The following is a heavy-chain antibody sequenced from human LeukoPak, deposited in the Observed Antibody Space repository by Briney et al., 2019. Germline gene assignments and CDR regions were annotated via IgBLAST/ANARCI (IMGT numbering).Heavy chain of an antibody. J-gene: IGHJ5*02. D-gene: IGHD3-22*01. CDR1: GGSFSGYY. CDR2: INHSGST. V-gene: IGHV4-34*01. Sequence: SETLSLTCAVYGGSFSGYYWGWIRQPPGKGLEWIGEINHSGSTNYNPSLKSRVTISVDTSKNQFSLKLSSVTAADTAVYYCARGIESGYYFNWFDPWGQGTLVTVSS. CDR3: ARGIESGYYFNWFDP.